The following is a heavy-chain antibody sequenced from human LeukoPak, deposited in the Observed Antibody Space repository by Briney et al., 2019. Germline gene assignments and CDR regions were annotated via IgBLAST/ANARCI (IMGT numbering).Heavy chain of an antibody. CDR1: GGSISSSSYY. Sequence: SETLSLTCTVSGGSISSSSYYWSWIRQPPGKGLEWNGEINHSGSTNYNPSLKSRVTISVDTSKNQFSLKLSSVTAADTAVYYCARGYTSGYYGYYYYGMDVWGQGTTVTVSS. CDR2: INHSGST. D-gene: IGHD3-22*01. CDR3: ARGYTSGYYGYYYYGMDV. V-gene: IGHV4-39*07. J-gene: IGHJ6*02.